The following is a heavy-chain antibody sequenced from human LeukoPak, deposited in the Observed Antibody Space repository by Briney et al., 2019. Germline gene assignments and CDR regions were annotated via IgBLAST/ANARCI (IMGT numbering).Heavy chain of an antibody. Sequence: SVKVSCKASGGTFSSYTISWVRQAPGQGLEWMGRIIPILGIANYAQKFQGRVTITADKSTSTAYMELSSLRSEDTAVYYCAASTPTDSGKFDYWGQGTLVTVSS. D-gene: IGHD3-10*01. V-gene: IGHV1-69*02. CDR2: IIPILGIA. CDR3: AASTPTDSGKFDY. CDR1: GGTFSSYT. J-gene: IGHJ4*02.